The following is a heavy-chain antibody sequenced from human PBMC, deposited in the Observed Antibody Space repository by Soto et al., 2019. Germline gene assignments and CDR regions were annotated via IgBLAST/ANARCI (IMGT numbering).Heavy chain of an antibody. Sequence: PGGSLRLSCAASGFTFSSYGMHWVRQAPGKGLEWVAVISYDGSNKYYADSVKGRFTISRDNSKNTLYLQMNSLRAEDTAVYYCANSVRVLRYFDWLLAHPLMDVWGQGTTVTVSS. CDR2: ISYDGSNK. D-gene: IGHD3-9*01. CDR3: ANSVRVLRYFDWLLAHPLMDV. J-gene: IGHJ6*02. V-gene: IGHV3-30*18. CDR1: GFTFSSYG.